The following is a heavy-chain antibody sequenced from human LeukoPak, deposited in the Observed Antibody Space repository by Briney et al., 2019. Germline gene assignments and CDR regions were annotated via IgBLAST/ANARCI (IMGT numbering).Heavy chain of an antibody. CDR3: ARGPDGRGSYFDY. Sequence: SETLSLTCTVSGGSISSYYWSWIRQPPGKGLEWIGYIYYSGSTNYNPSLKSRVTISVDTSKNQFSLKLSSVTAADTAVYYCARGPDGRGSYFDYWGQGTLVTVSS. CDR2: IYYSGST. CDR1: GGSISSYY. V-gene: IGHV4-59*12. J-gene: IGHJ4*02. D-gene: IGHD5-24*01.